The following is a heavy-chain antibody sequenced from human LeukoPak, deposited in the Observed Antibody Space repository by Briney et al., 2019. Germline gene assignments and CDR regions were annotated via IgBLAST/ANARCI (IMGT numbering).Heavy chain of an antibody. CDR3: AKDRYSYDDY. CDR1: GFTFSQYG. Sequence: GGSLRLSCAASGFTFSQYGIHWVRQAPGKGLEWVAVISYEGSNKYYVDSVKGRFTISRDNSKNTLSLQMDSLRAEDTAVYYCAKDRYSYDDYWGQGTLVTVSS. D-gene: IGHD5-18*01. CDR2: ISYEGSNK. V-gene: IGHV3-30*18. J-gene: IGHJ4*02.